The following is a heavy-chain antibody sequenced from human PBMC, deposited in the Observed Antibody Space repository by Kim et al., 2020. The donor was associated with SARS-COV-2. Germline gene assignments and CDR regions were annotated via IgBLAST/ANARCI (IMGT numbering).Heavy chain of an antibody. CDR2: ST. D-gene: IGHD3-3*01. CDR3: ARSCLFCPDY. V-gene: IGHV4-39*01. Sequence: STHYTPSLKSRATISLDTSKNQFSLKLSSVTAADTAVDYCARSCLFCPDYWGQGTLVTVSS. J-gene: IGHJ4*02.